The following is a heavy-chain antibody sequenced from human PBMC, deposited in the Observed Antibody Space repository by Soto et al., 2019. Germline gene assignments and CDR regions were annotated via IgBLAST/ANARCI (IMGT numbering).Heavy chain of an antibody. CDR3: ARTSYASSRGGYYYYGMDV. D-gene: IGHD6-13*01. Sequence: SETLSRTCTVSGGSISSSSYYWGWIRQPPGKGLEWIGSIYYSGSTYYNPSLKSRVTISVDTSKNQFSLKLSSVTAADTAVYYCARTSYASSRGGYYYYGMDVWGQGTTVTVSS. CDR2: IYYSGST. CDR1: GGSISSSSYY. V-gene: IGHV4-39*01. J-gene: IGHJ6*02.